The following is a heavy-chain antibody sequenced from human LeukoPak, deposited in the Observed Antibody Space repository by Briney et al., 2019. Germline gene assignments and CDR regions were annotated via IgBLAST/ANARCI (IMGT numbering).Heavy chain of an antibody. CDR1: GFTVSSNY. CDR3: ARGKIPGYSYGMIDY. Sequence: SGGSLRLSCAASGFTVSSNYMSWVRQAPGKGLEWVSVIYSGGSTYYADSVKGRFTISRDNSKNTLYLQMNSLRAEDTAVYYCARGKIPGYSYGMIDYWGQGTLVTVSS. CDR2: IYSGGST. V-gene: IGHV3-53*01. D-gene: IGHD5-18*01. J-gene: IGHJ4*02.